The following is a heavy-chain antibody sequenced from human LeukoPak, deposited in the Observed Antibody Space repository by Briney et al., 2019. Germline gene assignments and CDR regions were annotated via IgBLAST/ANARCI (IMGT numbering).Heavy chain of an antibody. CDR2: IIPILGIA. CDR3: ARDIVGATTKYWFDP. V-gene: IGHV1-69*04. J-gene: IGHJ5*02. D-gene: IGHD1-26*01. Sequence: GASVKVSCKASGGTFSSYAISWVRQAPGQGLEWMGRIIPILGIANYAQKFQGRVTITADKSTSTAYMELSRLRSDDTAVYYCARDIVGATTKYWFDPWGQGTLVTVSS. CDR1: GGTFSSYA.